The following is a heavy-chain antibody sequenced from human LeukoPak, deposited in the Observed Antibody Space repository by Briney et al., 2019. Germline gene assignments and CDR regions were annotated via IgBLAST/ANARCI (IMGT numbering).Heavy chain of an antibody. CDR2: IDYSGYT. D-gene: IGHD4-17*01. J-gene: IGHJ4*02. CDR1: GGSINSNNPE. Sequence: SETLSLTCTVSGGSINSNNPEWAWIRQPPGKGLEWIGNIDYSGYTFYNPSVKSRVTIFVETSKNRFSLKLSSVTAADTAVYYCVESAVKNEYWGQGILVTVSS. V-gene: IGHV4-39*02. CDR3: VESAVKNEY.